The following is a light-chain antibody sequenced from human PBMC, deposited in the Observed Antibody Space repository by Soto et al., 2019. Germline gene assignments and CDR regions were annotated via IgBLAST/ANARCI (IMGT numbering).Light chain of an antibody. CDR2: AAS. CDR3: QQSYSTPS. Sequence: DIQMNQSPSSLSASVGDRATITCRASQSISSYLNWYQQKPGKAPKLLIYAASSLQSGVPSRFSGSGSGTDFTLTISSLQPEDFATYYCQQSYSTPSVGQGTKVDIK. CDR1: QSISSY. J-gene: IGKJ1*01. V-gene: IGKV1-39*01.